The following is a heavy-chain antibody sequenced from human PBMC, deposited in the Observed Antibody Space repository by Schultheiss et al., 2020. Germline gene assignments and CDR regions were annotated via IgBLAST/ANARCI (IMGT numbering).Heavy chain of an antibody. Sequence: SQTLSLTCAVSGYSISSGYYWGWIRQPPGKGLEWIGEIYHRGSTNYNPSLKSRVTISVDKSKNQFSLKLSSVTAADTAVYYCARGAVVVVAATYYYGMDVWGQGTTVTVSS. CDR2: IYHRGST. CDR3: ARGAVVVVAATYYYGMDV. CDR1: GYSISSGYY. V-gene: IGHV4-38-2*01. D-gene: IGHD2-15*01. J-gene: IGHJ6*02.